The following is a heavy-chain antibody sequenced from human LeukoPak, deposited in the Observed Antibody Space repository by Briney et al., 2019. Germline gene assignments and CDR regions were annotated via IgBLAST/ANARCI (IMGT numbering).Heavy chain of an antibody. V-gene: IGHV3-9*01. J-gene: IGHJ4*02. Sequence: PGGSLRLSCAASGFTFDDYAMHWVRQAPGKGLEWVSGISWNSGSIGYADSVKGRFTISRDNAKNCLYLQMNSLGAEDTAVYYCAKEMGHSPHSSGTYWSDGGVGLDYWGQGTLVTVSS. D-gene: IGHD3-10*01. CDR2: ISWNSGSI. CDR3: AKEMGHSPHSSGTYWSDGGVGLDY. CDR1: GFTFDDYA.